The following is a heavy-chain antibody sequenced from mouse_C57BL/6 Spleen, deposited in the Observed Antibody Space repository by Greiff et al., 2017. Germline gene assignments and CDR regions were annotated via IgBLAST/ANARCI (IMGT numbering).Heavy chain of an antibody. J-gene: IGHJ4*01. CDR1: GFSLTSYG. Sequence: VQGVESGPGLVAPSQSLSITCTVSGFSLTSYGVDWVRQPPGKGLEWLGVIWGGGSTNYNSALMSRQSISKDNSKNQVFLKRHSLQTDDTAMDYCAKHWYYGTDYVMDYWGQGTSVTVSS. CDR2: IWGGGST. CDR3: AKHWYYGTDYVMDY. D-gene: IGHD1-1*01. V-gene: IGHV2-9*01.